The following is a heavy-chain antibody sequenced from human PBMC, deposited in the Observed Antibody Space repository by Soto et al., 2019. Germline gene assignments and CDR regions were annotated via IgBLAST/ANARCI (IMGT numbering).Heavy chain of an antibody. V-gene: IGHV1-8*01. CDR1: GYTFTSYD. CDR2: MNPNSGNT. D-gene: IGHD6-13*01. Sequence: QVQLVQSGAEVKKPGASVKVSCKASGYTFTSYDINWVRQATGQGLEWMGWMNPNSGNTGYAQKFQGRVTMTRNTSISTAYMELSSLRSEDTAVYYCARGRTGYSSSWYGHHYYYGMDVWGQGTTVTVSS. CDR3: ARGRTGYSSSWYGHHYYYGMDV. J-gene: IGHJ6*02.